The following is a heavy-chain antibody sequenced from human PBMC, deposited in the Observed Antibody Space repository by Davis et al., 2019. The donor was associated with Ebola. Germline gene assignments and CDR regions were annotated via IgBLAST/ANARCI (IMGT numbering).Heavy chain of an antibody. Sequence: GESLKISCAASGFTFSTYAMGWVRQAPGKVLEWVSDISSGGGAPYYADSVKGRFTTFRDNPKNTLYLQMNSLRADDTAVYYCARSTVPQGWGQGTLVTVSS. V-gene: IGHV3-23*01. CDR2: ISSGGGAP. CDR1: GFTFSTYA. J-gene: IGHJ4*02. CDR3: ARSTVPQG. D-gene: IGHD4-17*01.